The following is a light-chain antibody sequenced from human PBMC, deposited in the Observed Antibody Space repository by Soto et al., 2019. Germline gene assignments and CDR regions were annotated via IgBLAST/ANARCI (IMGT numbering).Light chain of an antibody. CDR2: DAS. J-gene: IGKJ4*01. CDR3: HQRSNWPPFT. CDR1: QSISNF. V-gene: IGKV3-11*01. Sequence: EIVLTQSPGPLSWSPGERATLSCRASQSISNFLAWYQQKPGQAPRLLIYDASKRATDIPDRFIGSGSGTDFTLTINSLEPEDFAVYYCHQRSNWPPFTFGGGTKVDIK.